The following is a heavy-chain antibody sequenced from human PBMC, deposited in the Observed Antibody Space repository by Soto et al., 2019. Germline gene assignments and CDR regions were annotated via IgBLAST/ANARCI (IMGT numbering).Heavy chain of an antibody. J-gene: IGHJ4*02. D-gene: IGHD7-27*01. CDR3: ARDPKTSGGQHWAFNYFDS. Sequence: GGSLRLSCAASGFSFSISPMHWVRQAPGKGPEWVALISYDGTNKFYADSVKGRFTISRGNSKSTLYLQVDSLRPEDAAVYYCARDPKTSGGQHWAFNYFDSWGQGTLVTVSS. CDR1: GFSFSISP. V-gene: IGHV3-30-3*01. CDR2: ISYDGTNK.